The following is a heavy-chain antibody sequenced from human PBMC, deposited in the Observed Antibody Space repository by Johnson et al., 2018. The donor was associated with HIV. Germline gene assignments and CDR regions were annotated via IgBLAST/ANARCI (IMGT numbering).Heavy chain of an antibody. J-gene: IGHJ3*01. V-gene: IGHV3-30*02. D-gene: IGHD3-22*01. CDR1: GFTFSSYG. CDR3: VRVGYSSAYYRDAFDF. Sequence: VQLVESGGGVVQPGGSLRLSCAASGFTFSSYGMHWVRQAPGKGLEWVAFIQYDGSNKYYADSVKGRFTISRDNTNNSLHLQMNSMRDGDSGVYYCVRVGYSSAYYRDAFDFWGQGTMVTVSS. CDR2: IQYDGSNK.